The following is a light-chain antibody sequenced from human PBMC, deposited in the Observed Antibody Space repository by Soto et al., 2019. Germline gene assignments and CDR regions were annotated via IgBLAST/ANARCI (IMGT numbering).Light chain of an antibody. J-gene: IGLJ1*01. V-gene: IGLV2-14*01. CDR3: SSYTSSSTLV. Sequence: QSALTQPASVSGSPGQSITISCTGNSSDVGGYNYVSWYQQHPGKAPKLMIYEVSTRPSGVSNRFSGSKSGNTASLTISGLQAEDEADYYCSSYTSSSTLVFGTGTKLTLL. CDR2: EVS. CDR1: SSDVGGYNY.